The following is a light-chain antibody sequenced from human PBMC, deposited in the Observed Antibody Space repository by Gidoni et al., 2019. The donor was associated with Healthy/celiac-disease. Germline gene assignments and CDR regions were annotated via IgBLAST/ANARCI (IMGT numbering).Light chain of an antibody. CDR2: QDS. V-gene: IGLV3-1*01. CDR3: QAWDSSTPYVV. CDR1: KLGDKY. J-gene: IGLJ2*01. Sequence: SYELTQPPSVSVSPGQTASIPCSGDKLGDKYACWYQQKPGQSPVLVIYQDSKRPSGIPERFSGSNSGNTATLTISGTQAMDEADYYCQAWDSSTPYVVFGGGTKLTVL.